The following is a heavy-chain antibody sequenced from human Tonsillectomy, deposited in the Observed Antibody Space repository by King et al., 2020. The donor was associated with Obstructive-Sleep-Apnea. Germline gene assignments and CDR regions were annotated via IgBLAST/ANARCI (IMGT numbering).Heavy chain of an antibody. CDR1: DYSISSGYY. Sequence: VQLQESGPGLVKPSETLSLTCTVSDYSISSGYYGAWIRQPPGKGLEWIGSIYHIGSTFYNSSLKSRVTISLDTSKNQFSLNLNSVTAADTAVYYCARASVTGTPTPYFDFWGQGTLVTVSS. J-gene: IGHJ4*02. CDR3: ARASVTGTPTPYFDF. CDR2: IYHIGST. D-gene: IGHD1-20*01. V-gene: IGHV4-38-2*02.